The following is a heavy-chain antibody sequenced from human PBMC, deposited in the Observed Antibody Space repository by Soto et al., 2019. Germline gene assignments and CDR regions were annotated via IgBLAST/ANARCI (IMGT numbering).Heavy chain of an antibody. CDR3: ARGQLLHYQYGLDV. J-gene: IGHJ6*02. V-gene: IGHV4-59*07. CDR2: IYYGGST. Sequence: QVQLQESGPALVRPSDSLSLMCSVSGVPITTFYWSWIRQAPGTGLEYIGYIYYGGSTHYSPALNRPVAISVDTAKNEFSLKLRSVTAAVTAAYYCARGQLLHYQYGLDVWGQGTSVIV. CDR1: GVPITTFY. D-gene: IGHD3-10*01.